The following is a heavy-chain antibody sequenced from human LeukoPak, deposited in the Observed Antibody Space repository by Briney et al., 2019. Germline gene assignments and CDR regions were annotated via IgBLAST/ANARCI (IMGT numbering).Heavy chain of an antibody. CDR1: GDSISSFH. J-gene: IGHJ4*02. CDR2: IYTSGST. D-gene: IGHD3-22*01. CDR3: ASEAYYYDSSGYYKY. V-gene: IGHV4-4*07. Sequence: PSETLSLTCTVSGDSISSFHWSWIRQPAGKGLEWIGRIYTSGSTNYNPSLKSRVTMSVDTSKNQFSLKLSSVTAADTAVYYCASEAYYYDSSGYYKYWGQGTLVTVSS.